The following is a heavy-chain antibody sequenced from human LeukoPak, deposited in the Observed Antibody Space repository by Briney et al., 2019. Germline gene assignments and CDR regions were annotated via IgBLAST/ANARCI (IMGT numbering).Heavy chain of an antibody. CDR1: GGSFSGYY. D-gene: IGHD3-10*01. CDR3: ARGRPRGYYYGSGSYPAFDY. J-gene: IGHJ4*02. CDR2: INHSGST. Sequence: PSETLSLTCAVYGGSFSGYYWSWIRQPPGKGLEWIGEINHSGSTNYNPSLKSRVTISVDTSKNQFSLKLSSVTAADTAVYYCARGRPRGYYYGSGSYPAFDYWGQGTLVTVSS. V-gene: IGHV4-34*01.